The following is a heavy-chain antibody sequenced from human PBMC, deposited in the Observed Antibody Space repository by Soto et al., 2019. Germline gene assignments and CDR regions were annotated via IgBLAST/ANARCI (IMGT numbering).Heavy chain of an antibody. J-gene: IGHJ3*02. V-gene: IGHV1-24*01. Sequence: ASVKVSCKVSGYTLTELSMHWVRQAPGKGLEWMGGFDPEDGETIYAQKFQGRVTMTEDTATDTAYMELSSLRSEDTAVYYCATGYCSGGSCYHDAFDIWGQGTMVTVSS. D-gene: IGHD2-15*01. CDR1: GYTLTELS. CDR3: ATGYCSGGSCYHDAFDI. CDR2: FDPEDGET.